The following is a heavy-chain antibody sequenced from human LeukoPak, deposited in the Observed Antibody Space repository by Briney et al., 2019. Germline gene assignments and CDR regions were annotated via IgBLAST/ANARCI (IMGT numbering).Heavy chain of an antibody. CDR3: ARDRASSGWYGVGFDP. CDR2: IYYNGGT. D-gene: IGHD6-19*01. V-gene: IGHV4-61*01. Sequence: SETLSLTCTVSGGSISSSSYYWGCIRQPPGKGLDWIGYIYYNGGTNYNPSLKSRVTISVDTSKNQFSLKLSSVTAADTAVYYCARDRASSGWYGVGFDPWGQGTLVTVSS. J-gene: IGHJ5*02. CDR1: GGSISSSSYY.